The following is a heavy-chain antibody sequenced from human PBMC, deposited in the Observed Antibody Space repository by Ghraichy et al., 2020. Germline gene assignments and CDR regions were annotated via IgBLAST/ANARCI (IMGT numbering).Heavy chain of an antibody. J-gene: IGHJ4*02. CDR1: GDSISSYY. CDR2: IYYSGST. D-gene: IGHD1-26*01. CDR3: AGGTISSLLDY. Sequence: GDSISSYYWNWIRQPPGKGLEWIAYIYYSGSTNSNPSLKSRVTTSVDTSKNQFSLNLSSVTAADTAVYYCAGGTISSLLDYWGQGTLVTVSS. V-gene: IGHV4-59*01.